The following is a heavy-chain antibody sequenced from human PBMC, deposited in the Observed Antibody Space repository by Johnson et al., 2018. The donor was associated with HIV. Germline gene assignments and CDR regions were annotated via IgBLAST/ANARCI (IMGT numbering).Heavy chain of an antibody. D-gene: IGHD3-22*01. Sequence: VQLVESGGGVVQPGRSLRLSCTASGFTFSTYDMHWVRQAPGKGLEWVAVISYDGSNKYYADSVKGRFTISRDNSKNTLYLQMNSLRAEDTAVYYCAREGYYSADAFDIWGQGTMVTVSS. CDR2: ISYDGSNK. V-gene: IGHV3-30-3*01. J-gene: IGHJ3*02. CDR1: GFTFSTYD. CDR3: AREGYYSADAFDI.